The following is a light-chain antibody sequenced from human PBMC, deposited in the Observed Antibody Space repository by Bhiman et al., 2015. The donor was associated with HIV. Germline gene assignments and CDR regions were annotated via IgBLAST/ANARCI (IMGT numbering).Light chain of an antibody. CDR2: DVT. CDR1: RNDVGDYDF. J-gene: IGLJ2*01. CDR3: CSYAGSSTFVV. Sequence: QSALTQPASVSGSPGQSITISCTGTRNDVGDYDFVSWFQHHPGKAPKLMIYDVTKRPSGVSNRFSGSKSGNTASLTISGLQAEDEADYYCCSYAGSSTFVVFGGGTKLTVL. V-gene: IGLV2-23*02.